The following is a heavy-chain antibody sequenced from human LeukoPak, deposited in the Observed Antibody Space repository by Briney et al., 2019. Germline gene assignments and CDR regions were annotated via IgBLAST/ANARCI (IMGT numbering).Heavy chain of an antibody. Sequence: GGSLRLSCAASGLTFSTYGMHWVRQAPGKGLEWVAFIRYDGTNKYYAGSVKGRFTISRDNSKNTLYLQMNSLRPEDTALYYCAKDLVVYCSSSSCPIDYWGQGTLVTVSS. D-gene: IGHD2-2*01. CDR3: AKDLVVYCSSSSCPIDY. CDR2: IRYDGTNK. J-gene: IGHJ4*02. CDR1: GLTFSTYG. V-gene: IGHV3-30*02.